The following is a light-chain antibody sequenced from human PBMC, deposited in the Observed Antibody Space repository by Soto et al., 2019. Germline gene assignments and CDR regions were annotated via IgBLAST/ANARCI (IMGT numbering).Light chain of an antibody. CDR2: GAS. CDR3: KPYNNWPPIT. CDR1: QSVSTSY. Sequence: VLSQSADTVSLYQEERATLSCRAIQSVSTSYVAWYQQKPGQAPRLLIFGASTRATGIPARFSGSGSGTDFTLTISILEPEDFAVYYCKPYNNWPPITSCQRTRLEI. V-gene: IGKV3-20*01. J-gene: IGKJ5*01.